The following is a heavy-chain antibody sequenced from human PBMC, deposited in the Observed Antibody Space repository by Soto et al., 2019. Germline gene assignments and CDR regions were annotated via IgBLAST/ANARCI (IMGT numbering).Heavy chain of an antibody. CDR3: ARGGHIAVVTASFDN. CDR1: GYTFNTYY. V-gene: IGHV1-46*02. CDR2: IHPSGGGT. D-gene: IGHD2-21*02. J-gene: IGHJ4*02. Sequence: QVQLVQSGAEVRKPGASVKVSCKPSGYTFNTYYLHWLRQAPGQALEWMGVIHPSGGGTTYAQKCLDRVTVTRDTSTTTVFMELSSLRSDDTAVYYCARGGHIAVVTASFDNWGQGTLVTVSS.